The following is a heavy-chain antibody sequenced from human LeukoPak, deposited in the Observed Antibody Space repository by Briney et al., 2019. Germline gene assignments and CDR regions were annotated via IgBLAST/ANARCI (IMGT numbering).Heavy chain of an antibody. J-gene: IGHJ4*02. CDR3: AKDVGKWESLHFFDY. D-gene: IGHD1-26*01. Sequence: ASVKVSCKASGFTFTSSAVQWVRQARGQRLEWIGWIVVGSGNTNYAQKFQERVTITRDMSTSTAYMELSSLRSDDTAVYYCAKDVGKWESLHFFDYWGQGTLVTVSS. CDR1: GFTFTSSA. V-gene: IGHV1-58*01. CDR2: IVVGSGNT.